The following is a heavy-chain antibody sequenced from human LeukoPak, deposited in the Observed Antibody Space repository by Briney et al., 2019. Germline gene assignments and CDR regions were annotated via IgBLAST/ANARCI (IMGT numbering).Heavy chain of an antibody. J-gene: IGHJ4*02. CDR1: GGSFSGYY. D-gene: IGHD2-8*01. CDR2: INHSGST. Sequence: PSEILSLTCAVYGGSFSGYYWSWIRQPSGKGLEWVGEINHSGSTNYNPSLKSRVTISVDTSKNQFSLKLSSVTAADMAVYYCARWRVYGTYFDYWGQGTLVTVSS. CDR3: ARWRVYGTYFDY. V-gene: IGHV4-34*01.